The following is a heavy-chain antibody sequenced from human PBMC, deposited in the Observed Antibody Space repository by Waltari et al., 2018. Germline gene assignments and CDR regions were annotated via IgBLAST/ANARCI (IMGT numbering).Heavy chain of an antibody. D-gene: IGHD4-17*01. V-gene: IGHV1-69*11. CDR2: IVPILGKA. J-gene: IGHJ4*02. Sequence: QVQLVQSGAEVKKPGSSVKVSCKASGGTFSSYAISWVRQAPGQGLEWMGWIVPILGKANFAQKFQGRVTITADESTSTAYMELSSVTAADTAVYYCARTHYVLGHSTLFDYWGQGTLVTVSS. CDR3: ARTHYVLGHSTLFDY. CDR1: GGTFSSYA.